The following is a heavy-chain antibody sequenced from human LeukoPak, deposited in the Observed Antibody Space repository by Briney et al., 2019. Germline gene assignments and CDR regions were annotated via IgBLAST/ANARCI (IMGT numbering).Heavy chain of an antibody. Sequence: GGSLRLSCAASGFTFSSYWMSWVRQAPGKGLEWVANIKQDGSEKYYVDSVKGRFTISRDNAKNSLYLQMNSLRTEDTAVYYCARHLYDFWSGDYTDEPFDYWGQGTLVTVSS. CDR3: ARHLYDFWSGDYTDEPFDY. CDR2: IKQDGSEK. J-gene: IGHJ4*02. CDR1: GFTFSSYW. D-gene: IGHD3-3*01. V-gene: IGHV3-7*01.